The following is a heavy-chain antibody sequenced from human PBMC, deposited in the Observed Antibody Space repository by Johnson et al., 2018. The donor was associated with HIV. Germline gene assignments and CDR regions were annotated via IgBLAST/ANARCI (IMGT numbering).Heavy chain of an antibody. Sequence: VLLVESGGGLVQPGGSLRLSCAASGFTFSSYWMSWVRQAPGKGLEWVSVLYTGGSTYYEDSVQGRFTMSRDNSKNTVFLQLNSLRAEDTAVYYCAKSGPRGGNPDDAFDIWGQGTMATVSS. V-gene: IGHV3-66*01. D-gene: IGHD4-23*01. J-gene: IGHJ3*02. CDR1: GFTFSSYW. CDR3: AKSGPRGGNPDDAFDI. CDR2: LYTGGST.